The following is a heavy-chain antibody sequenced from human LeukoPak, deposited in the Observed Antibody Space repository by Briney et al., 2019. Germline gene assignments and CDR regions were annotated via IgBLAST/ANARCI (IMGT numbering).Heavy chain of an antibody. CDR1: GYIFTGYY. CDR2: INPYSGGT. J-gene: IGHJ5*02. CDR3: ARDPLNLYNFWSGPTGANWFDP. Sequence: ASVKVSCRASGYIFTGYYIHWVRQAPGQGLEWLGWINPYSGGTNYAQKFQGRVTLTRDTSITTAYMDLTSLTSDDTAVYYCARDPLNLYNFWSGPTGANWFDPWGQGTLVTVSS. D-gene: IGHD3-3*01. V-gene: IGHV1-2*02.